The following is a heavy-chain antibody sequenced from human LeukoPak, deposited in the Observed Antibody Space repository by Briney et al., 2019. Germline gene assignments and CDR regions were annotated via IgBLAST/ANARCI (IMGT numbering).Heavy chain of an antibody. CDR3: AKVAKYYYGSETYFFFYH. V-gene: IGHV4-4*07. CDR1: DTSINTYY. D-gene: IGHD3-10*01. CDR2: IYTTGTT. Sequence: SETLSLTCTVSDTSINTYYWSWIRQPAGKGLEWIGHIYTTGTTNYNPSLKSRVTMSIDTSKNQFSLNLRSVAAADTAVYYCAKVAKYYYGSETYFFFYHWGQGTLVTVSS. J-gene: IGHJ4*02.